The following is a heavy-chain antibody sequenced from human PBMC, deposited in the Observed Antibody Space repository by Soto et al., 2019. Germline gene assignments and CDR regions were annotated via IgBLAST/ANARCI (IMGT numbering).Heavy chain of an antibody. CDR1: GGSISSGGYY. CDR2: IYYSGST. D-gene: IGHD1-7*01. J-gene: IGHJ6*02. CDR3: ARGRRNSKIYYYYYGMDV. V-gene: IGHV4-31*03. Sequence: TLSLTCTVSGGSISSGGYYWSWIRQHPGKGLEWIGYIYYSGSTYYNPSLKSRVTISVDTSKNQFSLKLSSVTAADTAVYYCARGRRNSKIYYYYYGMDVWGQGTTVTVSS.